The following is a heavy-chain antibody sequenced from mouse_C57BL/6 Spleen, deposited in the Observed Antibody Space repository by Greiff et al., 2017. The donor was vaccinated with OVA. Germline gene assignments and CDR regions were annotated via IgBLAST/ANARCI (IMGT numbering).Heavy chain of an antibody. J-gene: IGHJ2*01. CDR3: ARSTTVVATEVYYFDY. CDR2: IYPGSGST. CDR1: GYTFTGYW. D-gene: IGHD1-1*01. Sequence: QVQLQQSGAELVKPGASVKMSCTASGYTFTGYWITWVKPRPGQGLEWIGNIYPGSGSTNYNAKFKSKATLTVDTSSSTAYMQLSSLTSEDSAVYYCARSTTVVATEVYYFDYWGQGTTLTVSS. V-gene: IGHV1-55*01.